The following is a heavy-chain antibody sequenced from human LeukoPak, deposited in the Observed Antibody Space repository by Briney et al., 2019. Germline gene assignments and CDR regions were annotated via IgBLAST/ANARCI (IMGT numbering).Heavy chain of an antibody. V-gene: IGHV4-61*08. Sequence: KTSETLSLTCAVSGGSISSGGYSWSWIRQPPGKGLEWIGYIYYSGSTNYNPSLKSRVTISVDTSKNQFSLKLSSVTAADTAVYYCARASNYDYVWGSYRYYFDYWGQGTLVTVSS. CDR2: IYYSGST. J-gene: IGHJ4*02. D-gene: IGHD3-16*02. CDR1: GGSISSGGYS. CDR3: ARASNYDYVWGSYRYYFDY.